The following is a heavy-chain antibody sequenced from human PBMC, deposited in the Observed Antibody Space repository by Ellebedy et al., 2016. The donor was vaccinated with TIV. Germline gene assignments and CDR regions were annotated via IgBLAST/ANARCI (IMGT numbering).Heavy chain of an antibody. J-gene: IGHJ4*02. Sequence: PGGSLRLSCKGSGYSFISYWIGWVRQMPGKGLEWMGYTYPGDSDTIYSPSFQGQFTISVDKSISTAYLQGSSLKASDTAIYYGARGDRGSGWYWDKWGQGTLVTVSS. CDR3: ARGDRGSGWYWDK. V-gene: IGHV5-51*01. CDR1: GYSFISYW. D-gene: IGHD6-19*01. CDR2: TYPGDSDT.